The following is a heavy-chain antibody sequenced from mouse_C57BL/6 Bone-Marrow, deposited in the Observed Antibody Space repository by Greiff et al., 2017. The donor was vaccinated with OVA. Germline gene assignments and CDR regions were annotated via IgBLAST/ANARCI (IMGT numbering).Heavy chain of an antibody. J-gene: IGHJ2*01. CDR3: ARGTTVDY. D-gene: IGHD1-1*01. CDR1: GYTFTSYW. V-gene: IGHV1-55*01. Sequence: QVQLQQPGAELVKPGASVKLSCKASGYTFTSYWITWVKQRPGQGLEWIGAIYPGSGFTYYTDKFNSKATLTVDTSSSTAYMQLSSLTSEDAAVYYCARGTTVDYWGQGTTLTVSS. CDR2: IYPGSGFT.